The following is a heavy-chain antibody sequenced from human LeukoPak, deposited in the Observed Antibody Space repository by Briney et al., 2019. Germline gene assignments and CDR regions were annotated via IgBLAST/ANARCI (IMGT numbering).Heavy chain of an antibody. CDR2: VSHSGDT. J-gene: IGHJ6*03. V-gene: IGHV4-38-2*02. CDR3: AREREYYYMDV. CDR1: NDPISSDYF. Sequence: PSETLSLTCTVSNDPISSDYFWAWIRQAPGKGLDYLGSVSHSGDTFYNPSLKTRVSISVDTSRNLFSLKLTSVTAADTAIYYCAREREYYYMDVWGKGTTVSVSS.